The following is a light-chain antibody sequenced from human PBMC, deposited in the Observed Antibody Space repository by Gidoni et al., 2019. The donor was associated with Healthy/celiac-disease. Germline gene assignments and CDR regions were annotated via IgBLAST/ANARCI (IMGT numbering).Light chain of an antibody. CDR2: SNN. CDR1: SSNIGSNT. J-gene: IGLJ2*01. V-gene: IGLV1-44*01. CDR3: AAWDDSLNVV. Sequence: QSLLTQPPSASGTPGQRVTISCSGSSSNIGSNTVNWYQQLPGTAPKLLIYSNNQRPSGVPDRFSGSKSGTSASLAISGLQSEDEAYYYCAAWDDSLNVVFGGGTKLTVL.